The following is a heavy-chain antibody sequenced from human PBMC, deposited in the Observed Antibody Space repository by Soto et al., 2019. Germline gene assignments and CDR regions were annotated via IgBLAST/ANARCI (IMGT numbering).Heavy chain of an antibody. D-gene: IGHD2-21*01. J-gene: IGHJ3*02. Sequence: QVQLVESGGGVVQPGRSPRLSCAASGFTFHAYGIHWVRQAPGKGLEWVAVIWFDGSLKYYGDSVKGRFTISRDNSKNMVYLQMDSLRAEDTAVYYCARVCGCDCGGAFDIWGLGTVVTVST. CDR2: IWFDGSLK. CDR1: GFTFHAYG. CDR3: ARVCGCDCGGAFDI. V-gene: IGHV3-33*01.